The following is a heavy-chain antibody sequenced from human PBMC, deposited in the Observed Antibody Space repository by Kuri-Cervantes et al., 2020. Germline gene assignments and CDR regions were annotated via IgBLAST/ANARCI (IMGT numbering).Heavy chain of an antibody. V-gene: IGHV3-30*03. Sequence: GGSLRLSCAASGFTFSSYSMNWVRQAPGKGLEWVAVISYDGSNKYYADSVKGRFTISRDNSKNTLYLQMNSLRAEDTAVYYCAREVGATTFGYYYYGMDVWGQGTTVTVSS. CDR1: GFTFSSYS. J-gene: IGHJ6*02. CDR3: AREVGATTFGYYYYGMDV. D-gene: IGHD1-26*01. CDR2: ISYDGSNK.